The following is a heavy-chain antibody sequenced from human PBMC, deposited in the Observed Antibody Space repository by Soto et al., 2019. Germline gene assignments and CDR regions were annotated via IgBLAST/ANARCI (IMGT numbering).Heavy chain of an antibody. D-gene: IGHD1-26*01. CDR3: ARVAPIVGATNVIAHY. Sequence: ASVKVSCKASGYTFTSYGISWVRQAPGQGLEWMGWISAYNGNTNYAQKLQGRVTMTTDTSTSTAYMELRSLRSDDTAVYYCARVAPIVGATNVIAHYRGQGTLGTVSS. CDR1: GYTFTSYG. CDR2: ISAYNGNT. V-gene: IGHV1-18*01. J-gene: IGHJ4*02.